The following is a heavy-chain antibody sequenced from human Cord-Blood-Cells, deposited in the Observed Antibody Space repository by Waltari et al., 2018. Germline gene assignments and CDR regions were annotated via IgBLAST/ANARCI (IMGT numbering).Heavy chain of an antibody. V-gene: IGHV3-9*03. CDR3: AKARRGAFDI. J-gene: IGHJ3*02. D-gene: IGHD3-10*01. CDR1: GFTFDDYA. CDR2: VGWNRRRQ. Sequence: EVQLVESGGGLVQRGRSLRLSCAASGFTFDDYAMHWVRQAPGEVLGWVSGVGWNRRRQGYADSVKCRFTISRETAKNALFRQMGSLRADDMALYYCAKARRGAFDIWGQGTMVTVSS.